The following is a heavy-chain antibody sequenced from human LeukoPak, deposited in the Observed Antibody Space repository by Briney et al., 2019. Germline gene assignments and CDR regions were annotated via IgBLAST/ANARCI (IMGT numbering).Heavy chain of an antibody. J-gene: IGHJ5*02. D-gene: IGHD2-2*02. CDR1: GVSFSGYY. Sequence: SETLSLTCAVYGVSFSGYYWSWIRQPPGKGLEWIGEINHSGSTNYNPSLKSRVTISVDTSKNQFSLKLSSVTAADTAVYYCARGFGGYCSSTSCYRHWFDPWGQGTLVTVSS. CDR3: ARGFGGYCSSTSCYRHWFDP. V-gene: IGHV4-34*01. CDR2: INHSGST.